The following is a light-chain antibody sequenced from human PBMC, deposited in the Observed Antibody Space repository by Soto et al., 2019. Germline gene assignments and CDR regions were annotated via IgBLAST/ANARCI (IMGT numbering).Light chain of an antibody. CDR1: QSVITY. J-gene: IGKJ5*01. CDR2: DAS. CDR3: QQRSNWPPIT. V-gene: IGKV3-11*01. Sequence: ESVLTQSPATLSLSPGERATLSCRASQSVITYLAWYQQKPGQAPRLLIYDASNRATGIPARFSGSGSGTDFTLTISSLEPEDSAIYYCQQRSNWPPITFGQGTRLEIK.